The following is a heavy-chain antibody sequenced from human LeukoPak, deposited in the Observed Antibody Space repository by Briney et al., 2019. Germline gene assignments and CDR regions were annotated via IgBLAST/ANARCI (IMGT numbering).Heavy chain of an antibody. CDR1: GGSISSYY. J-gene: IGHJ6*02. CDR2: IYYSGST. V-gene: IGHV4-59*01. Sequence: SETLSLTCTVSGGSISSYYWSWIRQPPGKGLEWIGYIYYSGSTNYNPSLESRVTISVDTSKNQFSLKLSSVTAADTAVYYCARAGNGDYDYYYYYGMDVWGQGTTVTVSS. CDR3: ARAGNGDYDYYYYYGMDV. D-gene: IGHD4-17*01.